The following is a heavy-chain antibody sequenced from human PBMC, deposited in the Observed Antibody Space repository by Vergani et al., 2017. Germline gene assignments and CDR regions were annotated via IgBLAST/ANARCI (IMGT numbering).Heavy chain of an antibody. Sequence: QVQLVESGGGVVQRGGSLRLSCATSGFTLSNYNMQWIRQGPGKGLEFVAFRQFEGSNKYYADSVKGRFTLSRDFSKNTLYLQMNSLRTDDTATYYCAQHFRGWGIDYWGQGTQVIVSS. CDR3: AQHFRGWGIDY. V-gene: IGHV3-30*02. CDR2: RQFEGSNK. CDR1: GFTLSNYN. J-gene: IGHJ4*02. D-gene: IGHD3-16*01.